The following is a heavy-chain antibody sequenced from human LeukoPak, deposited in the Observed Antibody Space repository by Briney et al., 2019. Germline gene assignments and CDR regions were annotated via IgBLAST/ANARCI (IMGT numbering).Heavy chain of an antibody. J-gene: IGHJ4*02. CDR2: IYYGANT. D-gene: IGHD3-3*01. Sequence: SETLSLTCTVSGGSISSSLYYWGWVRQPPGKGLEWVGSIYYGANTYYNPSLKSRLTISVDTPKNQVSLKLRSVTAADTALYFCAGGQTLDWLSNYFDSWGQGSQVIVSS. CDR3: AGGQTLDWLSNYFDS. V-gene: IGHV4-39*01. CDR1: GGSISSSLYY.